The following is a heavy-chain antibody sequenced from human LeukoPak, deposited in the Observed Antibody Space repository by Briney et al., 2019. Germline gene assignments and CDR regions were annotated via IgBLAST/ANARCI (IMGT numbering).Heavy chain of an antibody. V-gene: IGHV1-18*01. CDR1: GYTFLSYG. J-gene: IGHJ4*02. D-gene: IGHD3-10*01. CDR2: ISGYNGNP. CDR3: ARKKGGIDGEHY. Sequence: ASVKVSCKTSGYTFLSYGITWVRQAPGQGLEWMGWISGYNGNPTYARKLQGRVTMTTDTSTNTAYMELRSLRSDDTAIYYCARKKGGIDGEHYWAQEPRAPVPS.